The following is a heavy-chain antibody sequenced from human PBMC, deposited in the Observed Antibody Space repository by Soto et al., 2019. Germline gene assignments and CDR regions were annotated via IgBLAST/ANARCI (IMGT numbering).Heavy chain of an antibody. D-gene: IGHD6-13*01. J-gene: IGHJ4*02. CDR3: ARDDIAAAGMGFDY. CDR1: GYTFTSYG. CDR2: ISAYNGNT. V-gene: IGHV1-18*01. Sequence: EASVKVSCKASGYTFTSYGISWVRQAPGQGNEWMGWISAYNGNTNYAQKLQGRVTMTTDTSTSTAYMELRSLRSDDTAVYYCARDDIAAAGMGFDYWGQGTLVTVSS.